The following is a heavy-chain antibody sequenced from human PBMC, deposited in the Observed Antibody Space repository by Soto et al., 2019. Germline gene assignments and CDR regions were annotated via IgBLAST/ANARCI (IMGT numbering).Heavy chain of an antibody. CDR2: IYYSGST. Sequence: QLQEPGPGLVKPSETLSLTCTVSGGSISSYYWSWIRQPPGKGLEWIGYIYYSGSTNYNPSLKSRVTISLDTSKNQFSLKLSSVTAADTAVYYCATSLRSGSYYHYFDSWGQGTLVTVSS. V-gene: IGHV4-59*08. J-gene: IGHJ4*02. CDR3: ATSLRSGSYYHYFDS. D-gene: IGHD1-26*01. CDR1: GGSISSYY.